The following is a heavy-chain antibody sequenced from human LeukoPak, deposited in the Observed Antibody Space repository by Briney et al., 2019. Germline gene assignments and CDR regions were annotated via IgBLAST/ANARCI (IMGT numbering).Heavy chain of an antibody. Sequence: GGSLRLSCAASGFTFSNAWMSWVRQAPGKGLEWVGRIKSKTDGGTTDYAAPVKGRFTISRDDSKNTLYLQMNSLKTEDTAVYYCTRVSLVAASVFFDYWGQGTLVTVSS. V-gene: IGHV3-15*01. J-gene: IGHJ4*02. D-gene: IGHD2-15*01. CDR1: GFTFSNAW. CDR3: TRVSLVAASVFFDY. CDR2: IKSKTDGGTT.